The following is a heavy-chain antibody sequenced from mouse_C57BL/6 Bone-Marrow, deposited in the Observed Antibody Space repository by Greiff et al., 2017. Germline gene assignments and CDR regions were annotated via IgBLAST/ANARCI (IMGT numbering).Heavy chain of an antibody. J-gene: IGHJ1*03. V-gene: IGHV1-50*01. Sequence: QQSCKASGYTFTSYWMQWVKQRPGQGLEWIGEIDPSDSYTNYNQKFKGKATLTVDTSSSTAYMQLSSLTSEDSAVYYCARSSLFDVWGTGTTVTVSS. CDR3: ARSSLFDV. CDR1: GYTFTSYW. CDR2: IDPSDSYT.